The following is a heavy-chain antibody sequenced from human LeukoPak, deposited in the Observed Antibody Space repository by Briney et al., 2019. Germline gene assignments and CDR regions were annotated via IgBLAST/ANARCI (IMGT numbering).Heavy chain of an antibody. CDR1: GYTFTSYG. Sequence: ASVKVSCKASGYTFTSYGISWVRQAPGQGLEWMGWISAYNGNTNYAQKFQGRVTMTRDMSTSTVYMELSSLRSEDTAVYYCARDLLDSSGLMDYWGQGTLVTVSS. J-gene: IGHJ4*02. D-gene: IGHD3-22*01. CDR2: ISAYNGNT. V-gene: IGHV1-18*01. CDR3: ARDLLDSSGLMDY.